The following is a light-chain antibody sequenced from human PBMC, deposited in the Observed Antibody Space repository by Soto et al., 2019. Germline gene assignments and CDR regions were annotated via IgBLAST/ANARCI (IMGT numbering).Light chain of an antibody. CDR3: TSYTSSDTGV. CDR2: EVK. Sequence: QSALTQPPSVSGSPGQSVTISCTGTSSDIGSYNRVSWYQQPPGTAPKLMIYEVKTRPSGVPDLFSGSKSVNTASLTISGLQAEDEADYYVTSYTSSDTGVFGGGTKLTVL. V-gene: IGLV2-18*02. J-gene: IGLJ2*01. CDR1: SSDIGSYNR.